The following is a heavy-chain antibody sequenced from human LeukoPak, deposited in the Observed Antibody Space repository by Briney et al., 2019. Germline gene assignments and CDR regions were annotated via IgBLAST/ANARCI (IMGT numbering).Heavy chain of an antibody. Sequence: ASVKVSCKASGYTFTGYYMHWVRQAPGQGLEWMGWINPNSGGTNYAQKFQGRVTMTRDTSISTAYMELSRLRSDDTAVYYCAREGGYYYDSSGYYEGFDPWGQGTLVTVSS. CDR2: INPNSGGT. J-gene: IGHJ5*02. V-gene: IGHV1-2*02. CDR1: GYTFTGYY. D-gene: IGHD3-22*01. CDR3: AREGGYYYDSSGYYEGFDP.